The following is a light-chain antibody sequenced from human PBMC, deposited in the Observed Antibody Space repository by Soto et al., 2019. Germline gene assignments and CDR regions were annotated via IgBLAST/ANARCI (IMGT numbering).Light chain of an antibody. V-gene: IGKV3-15*01. J-gene: IGKJ1*01. Sequence: EIVMTQSPATLSVSPGERATLSCRASQSVSSNLAWYQQKPGQAPRLLIYGTSSRATGIPARFSGSGSGTEFTLTISSLHSEDFAVYYCQQYNNWAPWTFGQGTKVAIK. CDR2: GTS. CDR3: QQYNNWAPWT. CDR1: QSVSSN.